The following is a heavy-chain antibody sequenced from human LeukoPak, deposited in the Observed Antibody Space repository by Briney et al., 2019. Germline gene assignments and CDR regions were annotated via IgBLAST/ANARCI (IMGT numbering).Heavy chain of an antibody. CDR2: IYFSGTT. D-gene: IGHD3-10*01. CDR3: ARGWFRYYFDY. V-gene: IGHV4-39*06. CDR1: GGSISRNNYY. J-gene: IGHJ4*02. Sequence: SETLSLTCTVSGGSISRNNYYWGWIRQPPGKGLEWIGSIYFSGTTYYNPSLKSRVTISVDTSKNQFPLKLSSVTAADTAVYYCARGWFRYYFDYWGQGTLVTVSS.